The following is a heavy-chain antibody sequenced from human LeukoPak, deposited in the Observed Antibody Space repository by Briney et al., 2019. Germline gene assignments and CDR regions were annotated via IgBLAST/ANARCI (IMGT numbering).Heavy chain of an antibody. J-gene: IGHJ6*03. CDR2: IYDSGST. CDR1: GGSTGTYY. CDR3: ARDFWNCYYADYYYDMDV. D-gene: IGHD3-3*01. V-gene: IGHV4-59*01. Sequence: KPSETLSLTWHLPGGSTGTYYWSWIRQPPERGLEWIGYIYDSGSTNYNPSLKRRVTRSVDTSKNQFSLMLSSVTAAHTAVYYCARDFWNCYYADYYYDMDVWGKGTTVTVSS.